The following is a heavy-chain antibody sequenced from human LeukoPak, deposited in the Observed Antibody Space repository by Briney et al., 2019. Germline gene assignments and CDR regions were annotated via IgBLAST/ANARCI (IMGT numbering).Heavy chain of an antibody. CDR1: GGSISSSSYY. V-gene: IGHV4-39*07. Sequence: KTSETLSLTCTVSGGSISSSSYYWGWIRQPPGKGLEWIGSIYYSGSTYYNPSLKSRVTISVDTSKNQFSLKLSSVTAADTAVYYCARGRSRYCSSTSCLRGLDVWGHGTTVTVSS. CDR2: IYYSGST. D-gene: IGHD2-2*01. J-gene: IGHJ6*02. CDR3: ARGRSRYCSSTSCLRGLDV.